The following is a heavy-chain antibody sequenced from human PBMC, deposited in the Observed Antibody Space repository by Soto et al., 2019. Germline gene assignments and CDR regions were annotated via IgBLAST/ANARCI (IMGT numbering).Heavy chain of an antibody. D-gene: IGHD3-3*01. Sequence: SETLSLTCTVSGGSISSGDYYWSWIRQPPGKGLEWIGYIYYSGSTYYNPSLKSRVTISVDTSKNQSSLKLSSVTAADTAVYYCARVITIFGVVGGMDVWGQGTTVTVSS. CDR2: IYYSGST. CDR1: GGSISSGDYY. CDR3: ARVITIFGVVGGMDV. J-gene: IGHJ6*02. V-gene: IGHV4-30-4*01.